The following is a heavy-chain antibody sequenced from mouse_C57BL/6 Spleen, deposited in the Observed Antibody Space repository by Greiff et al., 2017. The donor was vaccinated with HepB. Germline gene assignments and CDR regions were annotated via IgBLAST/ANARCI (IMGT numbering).Heavy chain of an antibody. J-gene: IGHJ2*01. V-gene: IGHV1-82*01. CDR1: GYAFSSSW. CDR3: ARVQGGSSYVGEYYFDY. CDR2: IYPGDGDT. D-gene: IGHD1-1*01. Sequence: QVQLQQSGPELVKPGASVKISCKASGYAFSSSWMNWVKQRPGKGLEWIGRIYPGDGDTNYNGKFKGKATLTADKSSSTAYMQLSSLTSEDSAVYFCARVQGGSSYVGEYYFDYWGQGTTLTVSS.